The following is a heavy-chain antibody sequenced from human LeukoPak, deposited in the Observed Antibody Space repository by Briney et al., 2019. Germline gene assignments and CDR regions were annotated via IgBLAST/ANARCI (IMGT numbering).Heavy chain of an antibody. V-gene: IGHV3-23*01. CDR3: AKADSDTLYRNAFDI. Sequence: GGSLRLSCAASGFTFSSYGMSWVRQAPGKGLEWVSAISGSGGSTYSADSVKGRFTISRDNSKNTLSLQMNYLRVDDTAVFYCAKADSDTLYRNAFDIWGLGTMVTVSS. CDR2: ISGSGGST. J-gene: IGHJ3*02. D-gene: IGHD3-22*01. CDR1: GFTFSSYG.